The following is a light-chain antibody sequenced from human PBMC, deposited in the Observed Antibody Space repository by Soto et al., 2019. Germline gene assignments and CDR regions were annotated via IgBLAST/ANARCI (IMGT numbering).Light chain of an antibody. Sequence: ILLTQSPSSLSASVGDRVTITCRASQGIDSSLAWYQEKPGKAPKLLIYAASSSQSGVPSRFSGSGSGTDFTLTISSLQPEDFATYYCQQLHDYPITFGQGTRLEIK. J-gene: IGKJ5*01. V-gene: IGKV1-9*01. CDR2: AAS. CDR3: QQLHDYPIT. CDR1: QGIDSS.